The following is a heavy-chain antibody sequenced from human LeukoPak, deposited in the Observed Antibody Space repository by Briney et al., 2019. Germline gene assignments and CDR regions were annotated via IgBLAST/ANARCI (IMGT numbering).Heavy chain of an antibody. CDR1: GYTFTSYG. CDR2: ISAYNGNT. V-gene: IGHV1-18*01. D-gene: IGHD3-10*01. Sequence: ASVKVSCKASGYTFTSYGISWVRQAPGQRLEWMGWISAYNGNTNYAQKLQGRVTMTTDTSTSTAYMELRSLRSDDTAVYYCARTPLLWFGEGSPTSNWFDPWGQGTLVTVSS. J-gene: IGHJ5*02. CDR3: ARTPLLWFGEGSPTSNWFDP.